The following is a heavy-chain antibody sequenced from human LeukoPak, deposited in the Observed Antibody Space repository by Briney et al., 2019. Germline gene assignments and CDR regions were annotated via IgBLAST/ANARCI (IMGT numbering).Heavy chain of an antibody. V-gene: IGHV3-30-3*01. CDR2: ISYDGSNK. Sequence: GGSLRLSCAASGFTFSSYAMHWVHQAPGKGLEWVAVISYDGSNKYYADSVKGRFTISRDNSKNTLYLQMNSLRAEDTAVYYCARSLGDIVVVPAVQEDAFGYWGQGTLVTVSS. CDR3: ARSLGDIVVVPAVQEDAFGY. CDR1: GFTFSSYA. J-gene: IGHJ4*02. D-gene: IGHD2-2*01.